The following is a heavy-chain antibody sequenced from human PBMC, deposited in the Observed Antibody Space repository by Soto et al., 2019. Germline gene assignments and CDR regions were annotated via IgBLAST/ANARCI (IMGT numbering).Heavy chain of an antibody. CDR3: ARGDCSSTSCYAGSLDD. CDR1: GFTFSSYA. J-gene: IGHJ4*02. D-gene: IGHD2-2*01. Sequence: EVQLVESGGGLVQPGGSLRLSCAASGFTFSSYAMHWVRQAPGKGLEYVSAISSNGGSTYYANSVKGRFNISRDNSKNALYRKMGGLRAEDMAVYYCARGDCSSTSCYAGSLDDWGQGTLVTVPS. CDR2: ISSNGGST. V-gene: IGHV3-64*01.